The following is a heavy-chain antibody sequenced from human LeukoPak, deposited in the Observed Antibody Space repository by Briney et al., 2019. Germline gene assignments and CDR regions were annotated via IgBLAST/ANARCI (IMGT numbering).Heavy chain of an antibody. Sequence: SETLSLTCAAYGGSFSGYYWSWIRQPPGKGLEWVGEINHSGSTTYNPSLKSRVTISVDTSKNQFSLKLSSVTAADTAVYYCARVSSWIQLWLFDAFDIWGQGTMVTVSS. V-gene: IGHV4-34*01. CDR3: ARVSSWIQLWLFDAFDI. CDR1: GGSFSGYY. J-gene: IGHJ3*02. CDR2: INHSGST. D-gene: IGHD5-18*01.